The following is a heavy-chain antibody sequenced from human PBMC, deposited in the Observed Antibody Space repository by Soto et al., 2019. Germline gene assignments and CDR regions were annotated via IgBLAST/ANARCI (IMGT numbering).Heavy chain of an antibody. D-gene: IGHD2-21*02. CDR1: GGSISSYY. CDR3: ARDLWGYCGTDRYPLDV. V-gene: IGHV4-59*01. J-gene: IGHJ6*02. Sequence: QVQLQESGPGLVKPSETLSLTCTVSGGSISSYYWSWIRQPPGKGLEWIGYMYNTGSTIYNPSLKSRVTISVDTSKNPFALKLNSVTAADTAVYYCARDLWGYCGTDRYPLDVWGQGTTVTVSS. CDR2: MYNTGST.